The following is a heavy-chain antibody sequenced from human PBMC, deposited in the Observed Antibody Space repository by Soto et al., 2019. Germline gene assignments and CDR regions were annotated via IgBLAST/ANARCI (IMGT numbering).Heavy chain of an antibody. CDR1: GYTFTGYY. J-gene: IGHJ6*02. D-gene: IGHD3-3*01. CDR3: ARARSGFLSNYYSYYVMDV. Sequence: ASVKVSFKASGYTFTGYYMHWVRQAPGQGLEWMGWINPNSGGTNYAQKFQGWVTMTRDTSISTAYMELSRLRSDDTAVYFCARARSGFLSNYYSYYVMDVWGQGTTVTVS. CDR2: INPNSGGT. V-gene: IGHV1-2*04.